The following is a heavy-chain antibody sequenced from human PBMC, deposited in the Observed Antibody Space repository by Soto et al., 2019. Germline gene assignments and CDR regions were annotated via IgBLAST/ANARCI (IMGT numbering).Heavy chain of an antibody. CDR2: IYPGDSDT. V-gene: IGHV5-51*01. CDR1: GYSFTSYW. D-gene: IGHD6-13*01. CDR3: ARSSAAGKYYYGMDV. J-gene: IGHJ6*02. Sequence: GESLKISCKGSGYSFTSYWIGWVRQMPGKGLEWMGIIYPGDSDTRYSPSFQGQVTISADKSISTAYLQWSSLKASDTAMYYCARSSAAGKYYYGMDVRCQGTTVTVS.